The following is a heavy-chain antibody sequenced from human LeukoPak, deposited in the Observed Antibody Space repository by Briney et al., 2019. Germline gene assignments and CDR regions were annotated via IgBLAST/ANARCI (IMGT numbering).Heavy chain of an antibody. J-gene: IGHJ4*02. D-gene: IGHD3-3*01. CDR2: IRGSGGST. V-gene: IGHV3-23*01. CDR3: AKDAPATTLGVVTTYFDY. CDR1: GFTFSSYA. Sequence: GGSLRLSCAASGFTFSSYAMSWVRQAPGKGLEWVSAIRGSGGSTYYADSVKGRFTISRDNSKNTLYLQMNSLRAEDTAVYYCAKDAPATTLGVVTTYFDYWGQGTLVTVSS.